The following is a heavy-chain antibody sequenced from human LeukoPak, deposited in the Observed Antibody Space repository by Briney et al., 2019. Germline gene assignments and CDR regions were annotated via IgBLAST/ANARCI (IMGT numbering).Heavy chain of an antibody. CDR3: ARDRVTMIVVVIGYYFDY. J-gene: IGHJ4*02. Sequence: GRSLRLSCAASGFTFSSYAMHWVRQAPGKGLEWVAVISYDGSNKYYADSVKGRFTISRDSSKNTLYLQMNSLRAEDTAAYYCARDRVTMIVVVIGYYFDYWGQGTLVTVSS. D-gene: IGHD3-22*01. CDR1: GFTFSSYA. CDR2: ISYDGSNK. V-gene: IGHV3-30-3*01.